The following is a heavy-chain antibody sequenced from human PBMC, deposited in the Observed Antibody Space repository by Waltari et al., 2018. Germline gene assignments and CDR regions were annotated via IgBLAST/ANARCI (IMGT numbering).Heavy chain of an antibody. D-gene: IGHD4-4*01. J-gene: IGHJ5*02. CDR2: INPNIGGT. Sequence: QVQLVQSGAEVKKPGASVKVSCKASGYTFTGYYMHWVRQAPGQGLEWMGCINPNIGGTNYAQKFQGRVTMTRDTSISTAYMELSRLRSDDTAVYYCARVTTVTTRWFDPWGQGTLVTVSS. V-gene: IGHV1-2*02. CDR3: ARVTTVTTRWFDP. CDR1: GYTFTGYY.